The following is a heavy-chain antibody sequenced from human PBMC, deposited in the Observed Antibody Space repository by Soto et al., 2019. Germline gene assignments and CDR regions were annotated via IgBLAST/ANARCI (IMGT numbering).Heavy chain of an antibody. J-gene: IGHJ6*02. CDR1: GGSISSGGYY. V-gene: IGHV4-31*03. CDR3: ASREEEGPQRRSYYGMDV. Sequence: SSETLSLTCTVSGGSISSGGYYWSWIRQHPGKGLEWIGYIYYSGSTYYNPSLKSRVTISVDTSKNQFSLKLSSVTAADTAVYYCASREEEGPQRRSYYGMDVWGQGTTVTVSS. CDR2: IYYSGST.